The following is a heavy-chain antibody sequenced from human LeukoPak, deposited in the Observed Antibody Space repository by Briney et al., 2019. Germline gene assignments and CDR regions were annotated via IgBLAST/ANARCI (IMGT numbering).Heavy chain of an antibody. CDR2: IYPGDSDT. J-gene: IGHJ6*02. D-gene: IGHD1-26*01. CDR1: GYSFTSYW. V-gene: IGHV5-51*01. Sequence: GESPKISCKGSGYSFTSYWIGWVRQMPGKGLEWMGIIYPGDSDTRYSPSFQGQVTISADKSISTAYLQWSSLKASDTAMYYCARQGRRESGSYYSDGVDVWGQGTTVTVSS. CDR3: ARQGRRESGSYYSDGVDV.